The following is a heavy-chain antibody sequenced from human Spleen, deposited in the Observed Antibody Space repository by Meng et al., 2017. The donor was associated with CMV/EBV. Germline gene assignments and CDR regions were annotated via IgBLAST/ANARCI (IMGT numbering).Heavy chain of an antibody. CDR2: IYPVDSDT. CDR1: GYSFNYYW. Sequence: KVSCEGSGYSFNYYWIAWVRQMPGKGLEWMGIIYPVDSDTRYSPSFQGQVTISVDKAISTAYLQWSSLKASDTAMYYCARQADHDAIDYWGQGTLVTVSS. J-gene: IGHJ4*02. CDR3: ARQADHDAIDY. V-gene: IGHV5-51*01. D-gene: IGHD1-14*01.